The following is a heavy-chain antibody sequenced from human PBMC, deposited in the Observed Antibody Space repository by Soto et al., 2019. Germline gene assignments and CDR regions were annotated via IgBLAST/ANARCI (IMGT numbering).Heavy chain of an antibody. CDR3: ARRERAAGTDWWFDP. J-gene: IGHJ5*02. CDR1: GGSISSSSFH. CDR2: IYYSGST. D-gene: IGHD6-13*01. V-gene: IGHV4-39*01. Sequence: QLQLQESGPGLVKPSETLSLTCTVSGGSISSSSFHWGWIRQPPGKGLEWIGSIYYSGSTYYSPSLKSRVTMSVETSKNQFSLTLSSVTAADTAVYYCARRERAAGTDWWFDPWGQGTLVTVSS.